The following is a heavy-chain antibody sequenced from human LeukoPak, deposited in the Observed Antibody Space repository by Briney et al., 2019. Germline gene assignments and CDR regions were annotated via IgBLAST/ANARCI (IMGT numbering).Heavy chain of an antibody. J-gene: IGHJ1*01. CDR1: GFTFSSYE. Sequence: GGSLRLSCAASGFTFSSYEMNWVRQAPGKGLEWVAVISYDGSNKYYADSVKGRFTISRDNSKNTLYLQMNSLRAEDTAVYYCAKDLLAVAGPGAFQHWGQGTLVTVSS. V-gene: IGHV3-30*18. D-gene: IGHD6-19*01. CDR3: AKDLLAVAGPGAFQH. CDR2: ISYDGSNK.